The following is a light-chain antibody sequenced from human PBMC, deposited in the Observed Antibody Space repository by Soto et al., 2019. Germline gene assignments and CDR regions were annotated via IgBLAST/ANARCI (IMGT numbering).Light chain of an antibody. J-gene: IGKJ1*01. Sequence: DIVMTQSPDSLAVSLGERATINCKSSQSVLYSSNNKNCLAWYQQKPGQPPKLLIYWASTRESGVPARFSGSGSGTEFTLPISSLQAEDVAVYYCQQYYSTPWTFGQRTKVEIK. CDR1: QSVLYSSNNKNC. CDR3: QQYYSTPWT. CDR2: WAS. V-gene: IGKV4-1*01.